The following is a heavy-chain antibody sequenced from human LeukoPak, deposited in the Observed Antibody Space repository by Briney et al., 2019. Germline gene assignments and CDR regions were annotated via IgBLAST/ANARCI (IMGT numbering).Heavy chain of an antibody. Sequence: PGGSLRLSCAASGFTFSSYWMSRVRQAPGKGLEWVANIKEDGSEKYYVDSVKGRLTISRDTAKSSLYLQMNSLRAEDTAVYYCARLRAGDYFDYWGQGTLVTVSS. J-gene: IGHJ4*02. CDR1: GFTFSSYW. V-gene: IGHV3-7*04. D-gene: IGHD6-19*01. CDR3: ARLRAGDYFDY. CDR2: IKEDGSEK.